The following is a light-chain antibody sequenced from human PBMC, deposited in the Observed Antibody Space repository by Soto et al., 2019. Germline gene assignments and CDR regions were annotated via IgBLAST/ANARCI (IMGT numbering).Light chain of an antibody. V-gene: IGKV1-33*01. Sequence: DIQMTQSPSSLSASVGDRVTITCQTSQDISNYLNWYQQKSGKAPELLIYDASNLETGVPSRFSGSGSGTDFTFTISSLQPEDIATYYCQQYDNLPLTCGGGTKVAIK. CDR3: QQYDNLPLT. CDR1: QDISNY. J-gene: IGKJ4*01. CDR2: DAS.